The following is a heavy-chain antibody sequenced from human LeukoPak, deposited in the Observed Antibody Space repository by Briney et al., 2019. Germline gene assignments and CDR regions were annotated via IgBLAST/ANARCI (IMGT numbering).Heavy chain of an antibody. CDR2: ISGSGGST. CDR3: AKSLVLLWFGEYTYYFDY. J-gene: IGHJ4*02. CDR1: GFTFSSYA. Sequence: GGSLRLSCAASGFTFSSYAMSWVRQAPGKGLEWVSAISGSGGSTYYADSVKGRFTISRDNSKNALYLLMNSLRAEDTAVYYCAKSLVLLWFGEYTYYFDYWGQGTLVTVSS. V-gene: IGHV3-23*01. D-gene: IGHD3-10*01.